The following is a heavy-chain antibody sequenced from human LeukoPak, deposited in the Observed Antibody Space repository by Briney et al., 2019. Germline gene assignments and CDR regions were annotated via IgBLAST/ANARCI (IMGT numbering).Heavy chain of an antibody. CDR1: GYTFTGYY. CDR3: AREGKYYYGSGSNSGYFDY. D-gene: IGHD3-10*01. J-gene: IGHJ4*02. Sequence: ASVKVSCKASGYTFTGYYMHWVRQAPGQGLEWMGWINPNSGGTNYAQKFQGRVTMTRDTSISTAYMELSSLRSEDTAVYYCAREGKYYYGSGSNSGYFDYWGQGTLVTVSS. V-gene: IGHV1-2*02. CDR2: INPNSGGT.